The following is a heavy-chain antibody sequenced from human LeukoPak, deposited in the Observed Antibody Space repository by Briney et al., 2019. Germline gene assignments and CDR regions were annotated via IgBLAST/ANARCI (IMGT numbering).Heavy chain of an antibody. V-gene: IGHV1-18*01. Sequence: ASVKVSCKTSGYTLTRYGISWLRQAPGQGLEWMGWISGYNTNTHYAQNFQDRVTMTTDTSTSTAYMELRRLSSDDTAVYYCARVGRDCSSTRCNWEGWLDPWGQGTLVTVSS. CDR1: GYTLTRYG. CDR2: ISGYNTNT. D-gene: IGHD2-2*01. CDR3: ARVGRDCSSTRCNWEGWLDP. J-gene: IGHJ5*02.